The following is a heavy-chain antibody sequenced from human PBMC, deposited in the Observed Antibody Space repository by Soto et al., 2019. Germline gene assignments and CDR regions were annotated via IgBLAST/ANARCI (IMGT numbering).Heavy chain of an antibody. J-gene: IGHJ6*02. V-gene: IGHV4-61*01. CDR3: ARKGTGAARYYYGMDV. D-gene: IGHD3-10*01. CDR1: GGSVSSGIYY. CDR2: IYYSGST. Sequence: SETLSLTCTVSGGSVSSGIYYWSWIRQPPGKGLEWIGYIYYSGSTNYNPSLKSRVTISVDTSKNQFSLKLSCVTAADTAVYYCARKGTGAARYYYGMDVWGQGTTVRVSS.